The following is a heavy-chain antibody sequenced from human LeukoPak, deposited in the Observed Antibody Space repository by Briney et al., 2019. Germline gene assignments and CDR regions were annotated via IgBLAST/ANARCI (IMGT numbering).Heavy chain of an antibody. V-gene: IGHV1-46*01. J-gene: IGHJ4*02. CDR3: VRVPPGTTIYAY. Sequence: AASVKVSCKASGYTFTSYYMHWVRQAPGQGLEWMGIINPSGGSTSYAQKFQGRVTMTRDTSTSTVYMELSSLRSEDAAIYYCVRVPPGTTIYAYWGQGTLVTVSS. CDR2: INPSGGST. CDR1: GYTFTSYY. D-gene: IGHD1-14*01.